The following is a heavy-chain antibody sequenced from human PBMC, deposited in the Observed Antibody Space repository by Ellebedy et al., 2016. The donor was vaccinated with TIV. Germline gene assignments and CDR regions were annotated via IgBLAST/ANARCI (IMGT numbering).Heavy chain of an antibody. CDR3: ARIVGATIDY. Sequence: GESLKISXAASGFTVSSNYMSWVRQAPGKGLEWVSVIYSGGSTYYADSVKGRFTISRHNSKNTLYLQMNSLRAEDTAVYYCARIVGATIDYWGQGTLVTVSS. V-gene: IGHV3-53*04. CDR2: IYSGGST. J-gene: IGHJ4*02. D-gene: IGHD1-26*01. CDR1: GFTVSSNY.